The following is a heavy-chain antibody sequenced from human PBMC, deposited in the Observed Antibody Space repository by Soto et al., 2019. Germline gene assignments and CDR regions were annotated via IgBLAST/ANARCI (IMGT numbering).Heavy chain of an antibody. CDR1: GGSISSNY. CDR3: ARYRREAVAGYTLDN. D-gene: IGHD6-13*01. V-gene: IGHV4-59*01. Sequence: SETLSLTCTVSGGSISSNYWTWIRQPPGKGLEWIGYVYNSGSTNYNPSLKSRVTISEDTSKSQFSLKVNSMTAADTAVYYCARYRREAVAGYTLDNWGQGIFVTVSS. CDR2: VYNSGST. J-gene: IGHJ4*02.